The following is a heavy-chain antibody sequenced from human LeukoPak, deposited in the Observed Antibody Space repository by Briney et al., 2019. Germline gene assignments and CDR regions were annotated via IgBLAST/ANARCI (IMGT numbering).Heavy chain of an antibody. D-gene: IGHD6-19*01. J-gene: IGHJ4*02. CDR2: INSDGSST. CDR3: ARGASVAGDYFDY. CDR1: GFTFSSYW. V-gene: IGHV3-74*01. Sequence: PGGSLRLSCAASGFTFSSYWMHWVRQAPGKGLVWVSRINSDGSSTIYADSVKGRFTISRDNSKNTLYLQMNSLRAEDTAVYYCARGASVAGDYFDYWGQGTLVTVSS.